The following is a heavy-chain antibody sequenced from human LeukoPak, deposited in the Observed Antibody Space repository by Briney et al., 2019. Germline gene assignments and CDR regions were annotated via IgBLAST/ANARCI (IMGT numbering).Heavy chain of an antibody. CDR3: ARGSGDGHNYNWFDP. V-gene: IGHV4-30-4*08. D-gene: IGHD5-24*01. Sequence: SSETLSLTCTVSGGSISSGDYYWSWIRQPPGKGLEWIGYIYYSGGTYSNPSLKSRVTMSVGTSKNQFSIKLSSVTAADTAPYYCARGSGDGHNYNWFDPWGQGTLVTVSS. J-gene: IGHJ5*02. CDR1: GGSISSGDYY. CDR2: IYYSGGT.